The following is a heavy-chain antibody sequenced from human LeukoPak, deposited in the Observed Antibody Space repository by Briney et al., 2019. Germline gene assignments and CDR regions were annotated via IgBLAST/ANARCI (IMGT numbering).Heavy chain of an antibody. Sequence: SETLSLTCTVSGGSISNSYWFWVRQPAGKGLEGIGRISASGNTDYNPSLKGRVTMSVDTSKNQFSLRLTSVTAADTAVYYCAREGRSSTPGYWGQGTLVTVSS. J-gene: IGHJ4*02. CDR2: ISASGNT. D-gene: IGHD2-15*01. V-gene: IGHV4-4*07. CDR3: AREGRSSTPGY. CDR1: GGSISNSY.